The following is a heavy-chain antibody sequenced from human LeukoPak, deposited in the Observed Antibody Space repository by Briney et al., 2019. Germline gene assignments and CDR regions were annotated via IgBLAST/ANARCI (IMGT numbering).Heavy chain of an antibody. J-gene: IGHJ4*02. D-gene: IGHD4/OR15-4a*01. Sequence: GGSLRLSCAASGFTFSSYGMHWVRQAPGKGLEWVAFIRYDGSNKYYADSVKGRFTISRDNSKNTLYLQMNSLRVEDTAVYYCAKAGLVRGGALDSWGQGTLVTVSS. CDR3: AKAGLVRGGALDS. CDR2: IRYDGSNK. V-gene: IGHV3-30*02. CDR1: GFTFSSYG.